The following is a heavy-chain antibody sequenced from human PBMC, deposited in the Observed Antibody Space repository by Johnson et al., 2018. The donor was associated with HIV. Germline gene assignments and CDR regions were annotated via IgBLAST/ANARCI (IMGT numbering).Heavy chain of an antibody. J-gene: IGHJ3*02. Sequence: QVQLVEYGGGVVQPGRSLRLSCAASGFTFSSYGMHWVRQAPGKGPEWVAVISFDGNNKYFADSVKGRFTISRDNSKNTLYLQMNSLRIEDTAVYYCASVDTAMVDTFDIWGQGTMVTVSS. CDR2: ISFDGNNK. CDR1: GFTFSSYG. CDR3: ASVDTAMVDTFDI. V-gene: IGHV3-30*03. D-gene: IGHD5-18*01.